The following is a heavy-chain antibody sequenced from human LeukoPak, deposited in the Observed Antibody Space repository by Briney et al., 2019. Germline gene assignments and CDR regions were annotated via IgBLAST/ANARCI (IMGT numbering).Heavy chain of an antibody. D-gene: IGHD6-13*01. J-gene: IGHJ4*02. Sequence: AAVKDSCKASGYTFTAYNMHWVRQPPGQGPEWVGWMSPDSGGTNYAQEFEGWVTMTRDTSINTAYMELTRLTSDDTAVYYCVRDLYMAAASPDYWGQGALFSATS. CDR3: VRDLYMAAASPDY. V-gene: IGHV1-2*04. CDR1: GYTFTAYN. CDR2: MSPDSGGT.